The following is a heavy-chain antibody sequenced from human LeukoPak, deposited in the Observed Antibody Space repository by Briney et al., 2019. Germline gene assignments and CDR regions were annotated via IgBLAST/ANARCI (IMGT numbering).Heavy chain of an antibody. V-gene: IGHV3-11*01. CDR2: ISSSGSTI. Sequence: GGSLRLSCAASGFTFSDYYMSWIRQAPGKGLEWVSYISSSGSTIYYADSVKGRFTISRDNAKNSLYLQMNSLRAEDTAVYYCARDSFYDSSGYHLSYWGHGTLVTVSS. D-gene: IGHD3-22*01. CDR3: ARDSFYDSSGYHLSY. J-gene: IGHJ4*01. CDR1: GFTFSDYY.